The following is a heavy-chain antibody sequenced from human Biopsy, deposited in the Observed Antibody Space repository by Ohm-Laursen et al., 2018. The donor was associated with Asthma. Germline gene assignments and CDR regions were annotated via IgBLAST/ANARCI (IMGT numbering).Heavy chain of an antibody. CDR1: GGTISSGGHY. Sequence: SETLSLTCFVSGGTISSGGHYWNWIRQEPGRGLEWIGNIYDSGRTYYKSSLKSRITISVDSSKNQLSLTLTSVTAADTAIYYCARGVDYGGNHVDSWGQGILVTVSA. V-gene: IGHV4-31*03. CDR2: IYDSGRT. D-gene: IGHD4-23*01. CDR3: ARGVDYGGNHVDS. J-gene: IGHJ4*02.